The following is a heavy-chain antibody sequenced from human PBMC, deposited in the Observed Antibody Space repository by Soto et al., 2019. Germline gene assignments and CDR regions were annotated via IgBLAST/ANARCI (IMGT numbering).Heavy chain of an antibody. D-gene: IGHD2-2*02. CDR2: ISSGSATI. CDR3: AREYTWGNHVIFDI. V-gene: IGHV3-48*02. J-gene: IGHJ3*02. CDR1: GFTFSNHG. Sequence: PGGSLRLSCAASGFTFSNHGLNCVRQAPGKGPEWISHISSGSATIYYPDSVKGRFTISRDNAKNSLYLQMSSLRDEDTAVYYCAREYTWGNHVIFDIWGQGTMVTVSS.